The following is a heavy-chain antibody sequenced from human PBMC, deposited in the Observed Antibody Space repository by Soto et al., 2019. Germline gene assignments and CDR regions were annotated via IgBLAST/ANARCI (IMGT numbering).Heavy chain of an antibody. CDR2: IIHIFGTA. V-gene: IGHV1-69*01. D-gene: IGHD5-18*01. CDR1: GGTFSSYA. J-gene: IGHJ4*02. Sequence: QVQLVQSGAEVKKPGCSVKVSCKASGGTFSSYAISWVRQAPGQGLEWMGGIIHIFGTANYAQKFQGRVTIAADESTSTAYMELSSLRSEDTAVYYCARSVSTPVDTDMVEYYFDCCGQGTLVTVSA. CDR3: ARSVSTPVDTDMVEYYFDC.